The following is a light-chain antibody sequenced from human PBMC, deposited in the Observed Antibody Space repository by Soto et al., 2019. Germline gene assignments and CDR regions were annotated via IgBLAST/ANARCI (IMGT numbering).Light chain of an antibody. CDR2: EGS. J-gene: IGLJ3*02. Sequence: QSALTQPASVSGSPGQSITISCTGTSSDVGSYNLVSWYQQHPGKAPKLMIYEGSKRPSGVSNRFSGPKSGNTASLTISGLQAEDEADYYCCSYAYSSTFWVFGGGTKLTVL. V-gene: IGLV2-23*03. CDR1: SSDVGSYNL. CDR3: CSYAYSSTFWV.